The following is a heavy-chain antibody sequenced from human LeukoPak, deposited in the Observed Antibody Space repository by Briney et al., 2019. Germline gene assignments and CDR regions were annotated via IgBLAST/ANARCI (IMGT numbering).Heavy chain of an antibody. Sequence: ASVKVSCKASGYTFTGYYMHWVRQAPGQGLEWMGWINPNSGGTDYAQKFQGWVTMTRDTSISTAYMELSRLRSDDTAVYHCARATRITMVRGVSSGGMDGWGKGTTVTVAS. CDR3: ARATRITMVRGVSSGGMDG. D-gene: IGHD3-10*01. V-gene: IGHV1-2*04. J-gene: IGHJ6*04. CDR1: GYTFTGYY. CDR2: INPNSGGT.